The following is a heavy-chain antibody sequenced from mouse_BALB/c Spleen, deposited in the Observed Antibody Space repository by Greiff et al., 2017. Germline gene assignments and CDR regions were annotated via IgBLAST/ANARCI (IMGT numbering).Heavy chain of an antibody. Sequence: EVQVVESGGGLVQPGGSLKLSCAASGFTFSSYTMSWVRQTPEKRLEWVAYISNGGGSTYYPDTVKGRFTISRDNAKNTLYLQMSSLKSEDTAMYYCARLIITGYFDYWGQGTTLTVSS. J-gene: IGHJ2*01. CDR2: ISNGGGST. V-gene: IGHV5-12-2*01. D-gene: IGHD1-1*01. CDR3: ARLIITGYFDY. CDR1: GFTFSSYT.